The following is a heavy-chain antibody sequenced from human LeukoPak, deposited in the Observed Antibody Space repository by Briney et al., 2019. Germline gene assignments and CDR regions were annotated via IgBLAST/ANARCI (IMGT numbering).Heavy chain of an antibody. J-gene: IGHJ5*02. V-gene: IGHV3-23*01. D-gene: IGHD1-14*01. CDR2: LSGNGDGQ. CDR3: AKGCQCPSGLSSWFDP. Sequence: GGSLRLSCAASGFTFDSYAMSWVRQAPGKGLEWVAGLSGNGDGQFYADSVEGRFTISRDISNNIWYLQMNSLRAEDTAVYYCAKGCQCPSGLSSWFDPRGQGTLVAVSS. CDR1: GFTFDSYA.